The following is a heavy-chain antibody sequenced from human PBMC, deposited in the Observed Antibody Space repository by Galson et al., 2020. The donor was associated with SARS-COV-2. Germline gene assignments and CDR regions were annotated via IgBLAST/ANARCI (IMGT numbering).Heavy chain of an antibody. J-gene: IGHJ4*02. V-gene: IGHV3-21*01. CDR3: AREVGATKKFDY. CDR1: GFTFSSYS. CDR2: ISSSSSYI. Sequence: GESLKISCAASGFTFSSYSMNWVRQAPGKGLEWVSSISSSSSYIYYADSVKGRFTISRDNAKNSLYLQMNSLRAEDTAVYYCAREVGATKKFDYWGQGTLVTVSS. D-gene: IGHD1-26*01.